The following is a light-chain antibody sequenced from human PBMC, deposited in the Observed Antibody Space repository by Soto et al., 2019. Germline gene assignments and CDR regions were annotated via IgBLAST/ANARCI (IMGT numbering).Light chain of an antibody. Sequence: DIQMTQSPSSLSAFVGDRVIITCRASQSIGNYLYWYLQKPGKAPKLLIYAASTLQSGVPSRFSGSGSGTDFTLTISSLQPEDFATYYCQQSFITPSITFGQGTRLEIK. CDR2: AAS. CDR1: QSIGNY. CDR3: QQSFITPSIT. J-gene: IGKJ5*01. V-gene: IGKV1-39*01.